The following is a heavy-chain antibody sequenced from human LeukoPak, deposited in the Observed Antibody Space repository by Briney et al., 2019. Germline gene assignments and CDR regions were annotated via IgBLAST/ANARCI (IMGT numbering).Heavy chain of an antibody. J-gene: IGHJ5*02. V-gene: IGHV4-34*01. CDR1: GFTFSNFA. CDR3: ARAEIVVVPAVKGAWNWFAP. CDR2: INHSGSI. D-gene: IGHD2-2*01. Sequence: GSLRLSCVASGFTFSNFAMSWVRQPPGKGLEWIGEINHSGSINYNPSLKSRVTISVDTSKNQFSLQLRSVTAADTAVYYCARAEIVVVPAVKGAWNWFAPWGQGTLVTVSS.